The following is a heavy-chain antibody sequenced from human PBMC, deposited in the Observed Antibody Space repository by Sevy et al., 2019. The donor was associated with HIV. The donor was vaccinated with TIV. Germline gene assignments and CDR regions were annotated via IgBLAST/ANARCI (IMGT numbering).Heavy chain of an antibody. V-gene: IGHV3-30-3*01. CDR2: ISYDGSNK. D-gene: IGHD3-22*01. CDR1: GFTFSSYA. Sequence: GGSLRLSCAASGFTFSSYAMHWVRQAPGKGLEWVAVISYDGSNKSYADSVKGRFTISRDNSKNTLYLQMNSLRAEDTALYYCARDQYYDSSGSAYLDYWGQGTLVTVSS. J-gene: IGHJ4*02. CDR3: ARDQYYDSSGSAYLDY.